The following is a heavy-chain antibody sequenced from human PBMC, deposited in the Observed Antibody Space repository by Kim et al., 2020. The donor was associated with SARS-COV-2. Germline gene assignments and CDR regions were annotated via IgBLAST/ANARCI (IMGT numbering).Heavy chain of an antibody. V-gene: IGHV4-34*01. CDR2: INRSGSP. CDR3: ARGGIRGVVGY. Sequence: SETLSLTCTVYGGSFSGYYWSWIRQPPGKGLEWIGEINRSGSPSYIPSLKSRVIISVDTSKNHFSLNLSSLTAADTAVYYCARGGIRGVVGYWGQGTLVTVSS. D-gene: IGHD3-10*01. J-gene: IGHJ4*02. CDR1: GGSFSGYY.